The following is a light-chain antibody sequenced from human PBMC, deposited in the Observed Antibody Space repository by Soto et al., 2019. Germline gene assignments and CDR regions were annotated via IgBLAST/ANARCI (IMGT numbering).Light chain of an antibody. CDR1: QTISSW. CDR3: QQRSKWPIT. Sequence: DIQMTQSPSTLSGSVGDRVTITCRASQTISSWLAWYQQKPGKAPKLLIYKASSLESGVPSRFSGSGSGTEFTLTISSLEPEDFAVYYCQQRSKWPITFGQGTRLEIK. V-gene: IGKV1-5*03. J-gene: IGKJ5*01. CDR2: KAS.